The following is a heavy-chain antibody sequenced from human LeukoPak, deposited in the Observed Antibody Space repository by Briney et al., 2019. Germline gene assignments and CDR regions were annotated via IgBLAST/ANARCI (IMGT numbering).Heavy chain of an antibody. CDR1: GGTFSSYT. CDR3: ARDYCDSSGYLN. Sequence: ASVKVSCKASGGTFSSYTISWVRQAPGQGLEWMGRIIPILGIANYAQKFQGRVTITADKSTSTAYMELSSLRSEDTAVYYCARDYCDSSGYLNWGQGTLVTVSS. D-gene: IGHD3-22*01. V-gene: IGHV1-69*04. J-gene: IGHJ4*02. CDR2: IIPILGIA.